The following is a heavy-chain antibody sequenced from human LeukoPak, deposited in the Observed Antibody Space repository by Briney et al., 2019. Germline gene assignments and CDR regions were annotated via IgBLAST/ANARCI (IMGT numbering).Heavy chain of an antibody. J-gene: IGHJ4*02. V-gene: IGHV4-39*01. CDR3: ARQTGSGLFILP. Sequence: PSETLSLTCTVSGVSISSSNSYWGWIRQPPGKGLEWIGSIYYSGNTYYNASLKSQVSVSIDTSKNQFSLRLTSVTAADTAVYYCARQTGSGLFILPGGQGTLVTVSS. CDR2: IYYSGNT. CDR1: GVSISSSNSY. D-gene: IGHD3/OR15-3a*01.